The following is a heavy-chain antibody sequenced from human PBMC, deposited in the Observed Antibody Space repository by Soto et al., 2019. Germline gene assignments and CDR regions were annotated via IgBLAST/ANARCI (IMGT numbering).Heavy chain of an antibody. Sequence: KRAVGTVSSYAIIWVRQAPGQGLEWMGGIIPIFGTANYAQKFQGRVTITADESTSTAYMELSSLRSEDTAVYYCASSIVVVVAALDYWGQRTLVTVFS. J-gene: IGHJ4*02. V-gene: IGHV1-69*01. CDR3: ASSIVVVVAALDY. CDR1: VGTVSSYA. D-gene: IGHD2-15*01. CDR2: IIPIFGTA.